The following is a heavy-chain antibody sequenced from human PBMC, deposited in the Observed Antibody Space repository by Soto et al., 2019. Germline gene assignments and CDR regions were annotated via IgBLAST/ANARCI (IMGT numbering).Heavy chain of an antibody. Sequence: ASVKVSCKASGYTFTSYAMHWVRQAPGQRLEWMGWINAGNGNTKYSQKFQGRVTITRDTSASTAYMELSSLRSEDTAVYYCARVSITTVRGVMSPYGYWGQGTLVTVSS. CDR3: ARVSITTVRGVMSPYGY. D-gene: IGHD3-10*01. CDR1: GYTFTSYA. CDR2: INAGNGNT. V-gene: IGHV1-3*01. J-gene: IGHJ4*02.